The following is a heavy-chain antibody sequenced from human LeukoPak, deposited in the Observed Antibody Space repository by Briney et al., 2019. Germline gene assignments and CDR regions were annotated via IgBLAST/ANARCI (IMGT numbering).Heavy chain of an antibody. CDR2: IYTSGST. V-gene: IGHV4-4*07. Sequence: SETLSLTCTVSGGSISRYYCSWIRQPAGKGLEWIGRIYTSGSTDYNPSLKTRVTMSVDTSNNQFSLKLSSVTAADTAVYYCARDTYYYGSGSYSYDYWGQGTLVTVSS. D-gene: IGHD3-10*01. CDR3: ARDTYYYGSGSYSYDY. J-gene: IGHJ4*02. CDR1: GGSISRYY.